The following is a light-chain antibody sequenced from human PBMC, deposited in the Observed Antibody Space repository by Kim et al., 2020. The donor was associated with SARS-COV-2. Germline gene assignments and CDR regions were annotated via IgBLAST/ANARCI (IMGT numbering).Light chain of an antibody. J-gene: IGKJ2*01. CDR1: QSVTSSY. CDR2: GAS. Sequence: EIVLTQSPGTLSLSPGERVTLSCRASQSVTSSYLAWFQQKPGQAPRLLIYGASSRATGIPDRFSGSGSGTDFTLTISRPEPEDFAVYYCQQYGSSPRTFGQGTKLEI. V-gene: IGKV3-20*01. CDR3: QQYGSSPRT.